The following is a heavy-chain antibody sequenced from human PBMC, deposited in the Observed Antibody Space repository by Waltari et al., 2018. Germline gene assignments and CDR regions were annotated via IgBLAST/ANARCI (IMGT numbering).Heavy chain of an antibody. CDR2: TSASNGNP. V-gene: IGHV1-18*01. Sequence: QVQLVQSGAEVKKPGASVKVSCKASGYAFTSYGISWVRQAPGQGLEWMGWTSASNGNPNYAQKLQGRVTRTTDTSTSTAYMGLRSLRSDDTAVYYCARRLRDALLDYGMDVWGQGTTVTVSS. D-gene: IGHD2-21*02. CDR1: GYAFTSYG. J-gene: IGHJ6*02. CDR3: ARRLRDALLDYGMDV.